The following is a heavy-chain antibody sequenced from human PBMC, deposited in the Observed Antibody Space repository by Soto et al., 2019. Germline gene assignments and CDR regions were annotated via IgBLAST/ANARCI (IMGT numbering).Heavy chain of an antibody. Sequence: QVQLQESGPGLVKPSQTLSLTCTVSGGSISSGDYYWSWIRQPPGKGLEWIGFIYYSGGTYYKPALKRRVTRSVDTSKNKFSLNLSSVTAADTAVYYCARASTGELWVYANWFDPWGPGTLVTVSS. CDR2: IYYSGGT. D-gene: IGHD3-16*01. V-gene: IGHV4-30-4*01. J-gene: IGHJ5*02. CDR1: GGSISSGDYY. CDR3: ARASTGELWVYANWFDP.